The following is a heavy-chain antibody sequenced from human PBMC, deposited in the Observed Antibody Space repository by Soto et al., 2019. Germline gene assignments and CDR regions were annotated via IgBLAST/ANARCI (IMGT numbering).Heavy chain of an antibody. D-gene: IGHD4-17*01. J-gene: IGHJ4*02. CDR3: ARVYHDYGTFDY. CDR2: ISSSGSYI. Sequence: GVSLRLSCAASGFTFSSYSMNWVRQAPGKGLEWVSSISSSGSYIYYADSVKGRFTISRDNAKNSLYLQMNSLRAEDTAVYYWARVYHDYGTFDYWGQRTIVTVSS. V-gene: IGHV3-21*04. CDR1: GFTFSSYS.